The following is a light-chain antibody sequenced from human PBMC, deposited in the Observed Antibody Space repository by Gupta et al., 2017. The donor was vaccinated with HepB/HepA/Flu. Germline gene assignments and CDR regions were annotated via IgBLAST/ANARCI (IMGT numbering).Light chain of an antibody. V-gene: IGKV3-11*01. CDR3: QQRSNWPPIT. J-gene: IGKJ4*01. CDR2: DAS. Sequence: EIVLTQSPATLSLSPGERATLSCRASQSVSSYLAWYQQKPGQAPRLLIYDASNSATGIPARFSGSGYGTDFTLTISSREPEDFAVYYCQQRSNWPPITFGGGTKVEIK. CDR1: QSVSSY.